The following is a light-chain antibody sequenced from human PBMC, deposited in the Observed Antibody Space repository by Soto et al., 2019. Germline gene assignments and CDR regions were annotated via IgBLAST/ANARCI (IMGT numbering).Light chain of an antibody. J-gene: IGKJ5*01. CDR3: QHRASWPPT. CDR1: QSVSSY. Sequence: DIVLTQSPATLSLSPGERATLSCRASQSVSSYLAWFQQKPGQAPRLLTYDTSNRATGFPARFSGSGSGTDFALTVSSLEHEDFEVYYCQHRASWPPTSGQGTRLQIQ. V-gene: IGKV3-11*01. CDR2: DTS.